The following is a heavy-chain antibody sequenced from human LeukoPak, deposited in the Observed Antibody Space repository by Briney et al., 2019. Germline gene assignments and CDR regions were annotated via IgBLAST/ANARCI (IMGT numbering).Heavy chain of an antibody. J-gene: IGHJ6*02. CDR2: MNPNSGNT. CDR1: GYTFTGYY. D-gene: IGHD2-2*01. CDR3: ASRSRLGYCSSTRCLSMDV. Sequence: ASVKVSCKASGYTFTGYYMHWVRQATGQGLEWMGWMNPNSGNTGYAQKFQGRVTMTRNTSISVAYMELSSPRSEDTAVYYCASRSRLGYCSSTRCLSMDVWGQGTTVTVSS. V-gene: IGHV1-8*02.